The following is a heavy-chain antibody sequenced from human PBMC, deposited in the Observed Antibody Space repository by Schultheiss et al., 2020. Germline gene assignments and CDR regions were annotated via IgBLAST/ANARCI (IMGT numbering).Heavy chain of an antibody. J-gene: IGHJ4*02. CDR2: IYYSGST. CDR3: ARGPHPSSSWTLDY. D-gene: IGHD6-13*01. Sequence: SETLSLTCTVSGGSISSGGYYWSWIRQHPGKGLEWIGYIYYSGSTYYNPSLKSRVTISVDTSKNQFSLKLTSVTAADTAVYYCARGPHPSSSWTLDYWGQGTLVTVAS. CDR1: GGSISSGGYY. V-gene: IGHV4-31*03.